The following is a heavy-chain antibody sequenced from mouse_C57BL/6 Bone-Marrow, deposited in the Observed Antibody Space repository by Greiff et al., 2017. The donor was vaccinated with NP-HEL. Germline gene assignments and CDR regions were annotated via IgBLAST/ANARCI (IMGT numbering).Heavy chain of an antibody. Sequence: GGGLVQPTGSLKLSCAASGFSFNTYAMNWVRQAPGKGLEWVARIRSKSNNYATYYADSVKDRFTISRDDSESMLYLQMNNLKTEDTAMYFCVRGAWFAYWGQGTLVTVSA. CDR1: GFSFNTYA. V-gene: IGHV10-1*01. CDR2: IRSKSNNYAT. J-gene: IGHJ3*01. CDR3: VRGAWFAY.